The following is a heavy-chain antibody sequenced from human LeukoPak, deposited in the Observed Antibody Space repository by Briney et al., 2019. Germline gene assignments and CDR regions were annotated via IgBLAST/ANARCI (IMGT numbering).Heavy chain of an antibody. J-gene: IGHJ4*02. CDR2: INAGNGNT. CDR3: AREVPYDSSRYYQPFDY. D-gene: IGHD3-22*01. CDR1: GYTFTSYA. V-gene: IGHV1-3*01. Sequence: GASVKVSCKASGYTFTSYAMHWVRQAPGQRLEWMGWINAGNGNTKYSQKLQGRVTMTTDTSTSTAYMELRSLRSDDTAVYYCAREVPYDSSRYYQPFDYWGQGTLVTVSS.